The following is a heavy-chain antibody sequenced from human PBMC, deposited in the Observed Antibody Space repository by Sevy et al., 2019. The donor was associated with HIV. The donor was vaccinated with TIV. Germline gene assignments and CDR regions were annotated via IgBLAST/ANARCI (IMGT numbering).Heavy chain of an antibody. CDR2: IKSKTDGGTP. Sequence: GGSLRLSCAASGFTFSNAWMSWVRQAPGKGLEWVGRIKSKTDGGTPDYAAPVRGRFTISRDDSKNTLYLQMNSLKTEDTAVYYCTTDYYDSSGYSKFYWGQGTLVTVSS. J-gene: IGHJ4*02. CDR1: GFTFSNAW. CDR3: TTDYYDSSGYSKFY. D-gene: IGHD3-22*01. V-gene: IGHV3-15*01.